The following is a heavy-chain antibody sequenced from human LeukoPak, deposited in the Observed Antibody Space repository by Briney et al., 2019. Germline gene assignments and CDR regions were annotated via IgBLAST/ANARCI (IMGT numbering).Heavy chain of an antibody. CDR1: GFTFSSYW. V-gene: IGHV3-7*01. J-gene: IGHJ5*02. Sequence: GGSLRLSCAASGFTFSSYWMSWVRQAPGKGLEWVANIKQDGSEKYYVDSVKGRFAISRDNAKNSLYLQMNSLRAEDTAVYYCARDGDYYYGSGSSQFGFDPWGQGTLVTVSS. D-gene: IGHD3-10*01. CDR2: IKQDGSEK. CDR3: ARDGDYYYGSGSSQFGFDP.